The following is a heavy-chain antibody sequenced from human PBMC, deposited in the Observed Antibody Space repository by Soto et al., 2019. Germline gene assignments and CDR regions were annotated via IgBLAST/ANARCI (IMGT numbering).Heavy chain of an antibody. J-gene: IGHJ4*02. CDR2: INWNGGST. CDR1: GFTFDDYG. Sequence: EVQLVESGGGVVRPGGSLRLSCAASGFTFDDYGMSWVRQAPGKGLEWVSGINWNGGSTGYADSVKGRFTISRDNATHCLYLQMNRLRAEDTALYHCARARCSSTSCQAPFDYWGQGNLVTVSS. CDR3: ARARCSSTSCQAPFDY. D-gene: IGHD2-2*01. V-gene: IGHV3-20*01.